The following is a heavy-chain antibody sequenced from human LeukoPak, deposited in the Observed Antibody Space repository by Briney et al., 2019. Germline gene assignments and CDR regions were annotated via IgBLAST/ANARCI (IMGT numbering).Heavy chain of an antibody. D-gene: IGHD1-26*01. CDR3: ARVWARVGATFAFDY. V-gene: IGHV1-24*01. J-gene: IGHJ4*02. CDR1: GYTLTELS. CDR2: FDPEDGET. Sequence: ASVKVSCKVSGYTLTELSMHWVRQAPGKGLEWMGGFDPEDGETIYAQKFQGRVTMTEDTSTDTAYMELNSLRAEDTAVYYCARVWARVGATFAFDYWGQGTLVTVSS.